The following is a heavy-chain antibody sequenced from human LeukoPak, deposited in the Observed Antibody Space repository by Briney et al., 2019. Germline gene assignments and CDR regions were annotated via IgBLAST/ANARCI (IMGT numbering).Heavy chain of an antibody. V-gene: IGHV4-59*01. CDR1: GGSISSYY. CDR3: ARAGYGAAFDY. D-gene: IGHD4-17*01. CDR2: IYYSGST. J-gene: IGHJ4*02. Sequence: PSETLSLTCTVSGGSISSYYWSWIRQPPGKGLEWIGYIYYSGSTNYNPSLKSRVTISVDTSKNQFSLKLSSVTAADTAVYYCARAGYGAAFDYWGQGTLVTVSS.